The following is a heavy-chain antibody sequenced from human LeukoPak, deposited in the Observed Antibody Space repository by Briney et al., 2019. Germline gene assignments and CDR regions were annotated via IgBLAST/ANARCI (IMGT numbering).Heavy chain of an antibody. CDR3: ARVGSYAELDY. Sequence: GGSLRLSCAASGFTFSSYAMHWVRQAPVKGREYVSAISSNGGSTYYANSVKGRFTISRDNSKNTLYLQMGSLRAEDMAVYYCARVGSYAELDYWGQGTLVTVSS. CDR1: GFTFSSYA. J-gene: IGHJ4*02. D-gene: IGHD1-26*01. V-gene: IGHV3-64*01. CDR2: ISSNGGST.